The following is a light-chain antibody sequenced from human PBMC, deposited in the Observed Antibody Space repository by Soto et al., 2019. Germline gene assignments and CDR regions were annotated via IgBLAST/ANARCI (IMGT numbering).Light chain of an antibody. CDR1: QSVISY. J-gene: IGKJ4*01. Sequence: EIVLTQSPATLSLSPGEIATLSFSASQSVISYLACYQQKPGQAPRLLIYDASNRATGIPARFSGSGSGTDFTLTISSLEPEDFAVYYCQQRSNWPPALTFGGGTKVDIK. V-gene: IGKV3-11*01. CDR2: DAS. CDR3: QQRSNWPPALT.